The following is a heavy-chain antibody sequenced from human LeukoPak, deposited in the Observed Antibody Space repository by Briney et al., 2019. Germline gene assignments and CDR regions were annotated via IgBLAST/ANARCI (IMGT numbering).Heavy chain of an antibody. CDR1: GYTFTGYY. CDR3: ASGEMDSSTLFDY. J-gene: IGHJ4*02. Sequence: ASVKVSCKASGYTFTGYYMHWVRQAPGQGLEWMGWINPNSGGTNYAQKLQGRVTMTRDTSISTAYMELSRLRSDDTAVYYCASGEMDSSTLFDYWGQGTLVTVSS. V-gene: IGHV1-2*02. CDR2: INPNSGGT. D-gene: IGHD6-13*01.